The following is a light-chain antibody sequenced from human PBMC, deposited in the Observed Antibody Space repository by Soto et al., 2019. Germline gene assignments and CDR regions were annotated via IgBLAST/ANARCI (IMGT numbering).Light chain of an antibody. CDR1: QSVSSSY. V-gene: IGKV3-20*01. J-gene: IGKJ4*01. CDR3: QQYGSSPPEVT. Sequence: EIVLTQSPGTLSLSPGERATLSCRASQSVSSSYLAWYQQKPGQAPRLLIYGASSRATGIPDRFSGSGSGTDFTLTFSRLEPVDFAVYYCQQYGSSPPEVTFGGGTKVDIK. CDR2: GAS.